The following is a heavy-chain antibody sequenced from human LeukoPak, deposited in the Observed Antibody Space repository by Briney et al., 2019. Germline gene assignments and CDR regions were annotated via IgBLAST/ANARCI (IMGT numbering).Heavy chain of an antibody. Sequence: SETLSLTCTVSGGSISSYYWSWIRQPPGKGLEWIGYIYYTGNTNYIPSLKSRVTISVDTSNNQFSLRLSSVTAADTAVYYCARRPSSLVAFDIWGQGTVVTVSS. J-gene: IGHJ3*02. CDR2: IYYTGNT. CDR3: ARRPSSLVAFDI. V-gene: IGHV4-59*08. CDR1: GGSISSYY. D-gene: IGHD2-15*01.